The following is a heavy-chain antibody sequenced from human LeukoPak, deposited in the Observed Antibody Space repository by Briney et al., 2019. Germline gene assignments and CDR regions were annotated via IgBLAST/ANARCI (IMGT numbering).Heavy chain of an antibody. J-gene: IGHJ4*02. CDR1: GGSFSGYY. Sequence: PSETLSLTCAVYGGSFSGYYWSWIRQPPGKGLEWIGEINHSGSTNYNPSLKSRVTISVDKSKNQFSLKLSSVTAADTAVYYCARGGDWLFDYWGQGILVTVSS. V-gene: IGHV4-34*01. CDR3: ARGGDWLFDY. D-gene: IGHD2-21*02. CDR2: INHSGST.